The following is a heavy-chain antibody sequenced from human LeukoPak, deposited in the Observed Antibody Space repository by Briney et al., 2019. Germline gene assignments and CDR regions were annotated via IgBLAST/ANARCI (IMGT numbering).Heavy chain of an antibody. V-gene: IGHV3-30-3*01. Sequence: GGSLRLSCAASGFTFSSYAMHWVRQAPGKGLEWVAVISYDGSNKYYADSVKGRFTISRDNSKNTLYLQMNSLRAEDTAVYYCARGRIVGKLRGAFDIWGQGTMVTVSS. CDR2: ISYDGSNK. CDR3: ARGRIVGKLRGAFDI. CDR1: GFTFSSYA. J-gene: IGHJ3*02. D-gene: IGHD1-26*01.